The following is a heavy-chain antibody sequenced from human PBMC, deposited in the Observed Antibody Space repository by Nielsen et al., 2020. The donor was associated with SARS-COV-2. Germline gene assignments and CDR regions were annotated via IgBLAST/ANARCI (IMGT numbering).Heavy chain of an antibody. D-gene: IGHD6-19*01. CDR1: GFTFDIYA. V-gene: IGHV3-30*03. Sequence: GESLKISRAASGFTFDIYAMHWVRQAPGKGLEWVAVISYDGSNKYYADSVKGRFTISRDNSKNTLYLQMNSLRAEDTAVYYCARDSSSGSNYYYYGMDVWGQGTTVTVSS. CDR3: ARDSSSGSNYYYYGMDV. CDR2: ISYDGSNK. J-gene: IGHJ6*02.